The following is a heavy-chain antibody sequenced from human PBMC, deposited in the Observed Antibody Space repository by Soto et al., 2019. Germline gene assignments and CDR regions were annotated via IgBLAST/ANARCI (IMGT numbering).Heavy chain of an antibody. Sequence: SETLSLTCAVSGGSISSGGYSWSWIRQPPGKGLEWIGYIYHSGSTYYNPSLKSRVTISVDTSKNQFSLKLSSVTAADTAVYYFASLYSDYYYLMYFCRQGSSVTVSS. CDR3: ASLYSDYYYLMYF. J-gene: IGHJ6*02. V-gene: IGHV4-30-2*01. CDR1: GGSISSGGYS. CDR2: IYHSGST. D-gene: IGHD5-12*01.